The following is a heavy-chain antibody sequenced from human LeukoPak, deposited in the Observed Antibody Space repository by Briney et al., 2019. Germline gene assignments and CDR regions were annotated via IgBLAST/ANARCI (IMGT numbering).Heavy chain of an antibody. Sequence: GGFLRLSCAASGFTSSSYWMHWVRQAPGKGLVWVSYIKSDGSSTTYAVSVKGRFTISRDNAKNTLYLEMNSLRAEDTAIYFCARDRGYTQDYWGQGALVSVSS. CDR1: GFTSSSYW. CDR2: IKSDGSST. J-gene: IGHJ4*02. CDR3: ARDRGYTQDY. D-gene: IGHD5-12*01. V-gene: IGHV3-74*01.